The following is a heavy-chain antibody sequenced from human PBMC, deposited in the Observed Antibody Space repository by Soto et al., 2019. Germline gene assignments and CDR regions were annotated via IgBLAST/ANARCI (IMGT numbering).Heavy chain of an antibody. Sequence: EVQLVESGGGLVQRGGSLRLSCAASGFTFSSFSMNWVRQAPGRGLEWISYIGGGGRLISYADSVKGRFAISRDNAQNSLYLQMDSLRDEDTAVYYCARYLGWAFDCWGHGTLVTVSS. J-gene: IGHJ4*01. CDR3: ARYLGWAFDC. D-gene: IGHD6-19*01. V-gene: IGHV3-48*02. CDR2: IGGGGRLI. CDR1: GFTFSSFS.